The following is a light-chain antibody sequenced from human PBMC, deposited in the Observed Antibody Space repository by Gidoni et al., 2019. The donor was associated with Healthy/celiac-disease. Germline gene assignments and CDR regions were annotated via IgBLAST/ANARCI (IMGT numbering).Light chain of an antibody. J-gene: IGKJ2*01. CDR3: QQYDNLPYT. V-gene: IGKV1-33*01. CDR2: DAS. CDR1: QDISNY. Sequence: IQMTQSPSSLSASVGDSVTLTCQASQDISNYLNWYQQKPGKAPKLLIYDASNLETGVPSRFSGSGSGTDFTFTISSLQPEDIATYYCQQYDNLPYTFGQGTKLEIK.